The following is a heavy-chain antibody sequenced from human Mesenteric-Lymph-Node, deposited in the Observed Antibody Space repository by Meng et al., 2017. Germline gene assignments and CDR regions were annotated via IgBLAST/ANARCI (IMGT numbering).Heavy chain of an antibody. Sequence: QAPGQGRLKPSQTLSLPCTVSGGSISSGGYYWSWIRQHPGKGLEWIGNIYYSGSTNYNPSLKSRVTISVETSKIQFSLKLSSVTATDTAVYYCARQSGYFDYWGQGTLVTVSS. CDR3: ARQSGYFDY. CDR2: IYYSGST. CDR1: GGSISSGGYY. V-gene: IGHV4-61*08. J-gene: IGHJ4*02. D-gene: IGHD3-10*01.